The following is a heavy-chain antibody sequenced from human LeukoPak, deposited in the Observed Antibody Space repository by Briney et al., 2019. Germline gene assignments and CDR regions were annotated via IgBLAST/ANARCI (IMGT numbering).Heavy chain of an antibody. V-gene: IGHV3-23*01. D-gene: IGHD3-22*01. Sequence: GGSLRLSCAASGFTFSSYAMSWVRQAPGKGLEWVSAISGSGGSTYYADSVKGRFTISRDNSKNTLYLQMNSLRAEDTAVYYCAKDRYYYDSSGYLDYWGQGTLVTVSS. J-gene: IGHJ4*02. CDR2: ISGSGGST. CDR1: GFTFSSYA. CDR3: AKDRYYYDSSGYLDY.